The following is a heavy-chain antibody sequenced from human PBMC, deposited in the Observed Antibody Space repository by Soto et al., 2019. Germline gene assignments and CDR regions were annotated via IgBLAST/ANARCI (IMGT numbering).Heavy chain of an antibody. D-gene: IGHD2-2*01. J-gene: IGHJ6*02. CDR3: ARDCSSTSCYANDYYYYGMDV. Sequence: QVQLVQSGAEVKKPGSSVKVSCKASVGTFSSYTISWVRQAPGQGLEWMGRIVPILGIANYAQKFQGRVTITADKSTSNDYMEMSSLRSDDTAVYYCARDCSSTSCYANDYYYYGMDVWGQGTTFTVSS. V-gene: IGHV1-69*08. CDR2: IVPILGIA. CDR1: VGTFSSYT.